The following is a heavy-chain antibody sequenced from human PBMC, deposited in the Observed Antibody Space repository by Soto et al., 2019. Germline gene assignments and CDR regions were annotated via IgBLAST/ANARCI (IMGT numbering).Heavy chain of an antibody. CDR2: INAGNGNT. CDR1: GYTFTSYA. D-gene: IGHD2-2*01. CDR3: ARARDCSSTSCLLNWFDP. V-gene: IGHV1-3*01. Sequence: ASVKVSCKASGYTFTSYAMHWVRQAPGQRLEWMGWINAGNGNTKYSQKFQGRVTITRDTSASTAYMELSNLRSEDTAVYYCARARDCSSTSCLLNWFDPWGQGTLVTVSS. J-gene: IGHJ5*02.